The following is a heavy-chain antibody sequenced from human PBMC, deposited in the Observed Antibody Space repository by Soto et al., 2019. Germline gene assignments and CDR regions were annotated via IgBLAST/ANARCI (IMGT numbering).Heavy chain of an antibody. CDR2: IYYSGST. CDR3: ARAPPDYYDSSGYYNWFDP. Sequence: SETLSLTCTVSGGSISSGGYYWSWIRQYPGKGLEWIGYIYYSGSTYYNPSLKSRVTISVDTSKNQFSLKLSSVTAADTAVYYCARAPPDYYDSSGYYNWFDPWGQGTLVTVSS. D-gene: IGHD3-22*01. J-gene: IGHJ5*02. V-gene: IGHV4-31*03. CDR1: GGSISSGGYY.